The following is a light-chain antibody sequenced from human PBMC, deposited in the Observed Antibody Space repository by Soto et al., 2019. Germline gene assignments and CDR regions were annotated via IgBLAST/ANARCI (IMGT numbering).Light chain of an antibody. V-gene: IGLV1-40*01. CDR3: QSYDSSLSGWV. Sequence: QAVVTQPPSVSGAPGQRVTISYTGSSSNIGAGYDVHWYQQLPGTAPKLLIYGNSNRPSGVPDRFSGSKSGTSASLAITGLQAEDEADYYCQSYDSSLSGWVFGGGTKLTVL. CDR2: GNS. CDR1: SSNIGAGYD. J-gene: IGLJ2*01.